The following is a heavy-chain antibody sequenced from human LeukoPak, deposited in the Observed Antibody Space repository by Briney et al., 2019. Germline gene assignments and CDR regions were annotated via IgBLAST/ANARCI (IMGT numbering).Heavy chain of an antibody. V-gene: IGHV1-18*01. CDR3: ARKAYCGGDCYSVDAFDI. Sequence: ASVKVSCKASGYTFTSYGISWVRQAPGQGLEWMGWISAYNGNTNYAQKLQGRVTMTTDTSTSTAYMELRSLGSDDTAVYYCARKAYCGGDCYSVDAFDIWGQGTMVTVSS. CDR2: ISAYNGNT. J-gene: IGHJ3*02. D-gene: IGHD2-21*02. CDR1: GYTFTSYG.